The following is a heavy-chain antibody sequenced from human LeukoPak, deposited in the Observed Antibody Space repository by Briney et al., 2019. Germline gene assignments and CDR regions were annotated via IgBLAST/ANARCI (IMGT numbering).Heavy chain of an antibody. Sequence: SVKVSCKASGGTFSSYTNSWVRQAPGQGLEWMGRIIPILGIANYAQKLQGRVTITADKSTSTAYMELSSLRSEDTAVYYCARDQGGSGYYYGSGSYYWGQGTLVTVSS. CDR3: ARDQGGSGYYYGSGSYY. J-gene: IGHJ4*02. D-gene: IGHD3-10*01. CDR1: GGTFSSYT. V-gene: IGHV1-69*04. CDR2: IIPILGIA.